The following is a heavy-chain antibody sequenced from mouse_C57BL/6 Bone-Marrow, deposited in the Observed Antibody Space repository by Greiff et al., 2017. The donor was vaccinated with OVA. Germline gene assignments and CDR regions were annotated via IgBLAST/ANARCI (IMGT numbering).Heavy chain of an antibody. J-gene: IGHJ3*01. CDR3: ARGYDGYYGWFAY. Sequence: EVKLVESEGGLVQPGSSMKLSCTASGFTFSDYYMAWVRQVPEKGLEWVANINYDGSSTYYLDSLKSRFIISRDNAKNILYLQMSSLKSEDTATYYCARGYDGYYGWFAYWGQGTLVTVSA. V-gene: IGHV5-16*01. CDR1: GFTFSDYY. CDR2: INYDGSST. D-gene: IGHD2-3*01.